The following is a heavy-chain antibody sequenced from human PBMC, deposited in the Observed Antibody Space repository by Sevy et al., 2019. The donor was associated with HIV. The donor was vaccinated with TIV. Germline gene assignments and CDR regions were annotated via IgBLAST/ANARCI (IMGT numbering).Heavy chain of an antibody. J-gene: IGHJ4*02. CDR2: IYPGDSES. Sequence: GESLKISCKGSGYSFTDYWLGWVRQMPGKGLEWMGIIYPGDSESRYSPSFQGQVPISADKSFLTAYLQWSGLKASDSAMYYCARHRGSSWYEAFFDDWGQGTLVTVSS. CDR3: ARHRGSSWYEAFFDD. CDR1: GYSFTDYW. D-gene: IGHD6-13*01. V-gene: IGHV5-51*01.